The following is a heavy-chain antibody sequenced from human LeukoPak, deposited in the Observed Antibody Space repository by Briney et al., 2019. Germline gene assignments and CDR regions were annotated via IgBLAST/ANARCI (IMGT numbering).Heavy chain of an antibody. J-gene: IGHJ5*02. CDR2: MNPNSGNT. CDR3: ARESLMASHNWFDP. Sequence: GASVKVSCKASGYTFTSYDINWVRQATGQGLEWMGWMNPNSGNTDYAQKFQGRVTMTRNTSISTAYMELSSLRSEDTAVYYCARESLMASHNWFDPWGQGTLVTVSS. V-gene: IGHV1-8*01. CDR1: GYTFTSYD. D-gene: IGHD3-10*01.